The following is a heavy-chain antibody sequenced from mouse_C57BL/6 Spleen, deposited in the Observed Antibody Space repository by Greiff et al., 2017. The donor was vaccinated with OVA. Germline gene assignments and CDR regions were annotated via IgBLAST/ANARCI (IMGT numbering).Heavy chain of an antibody. CDR3: GGGEGYVYAMDY. J-gene: IGHJ4*01. D-gene: IGHD2-3*01. V-gene: IGHV2-9-1*01. CDR1: GFSLTSYA. Sequence: QVQLKESGPGLVAPSQSLSITCTVSGFSLTSYAISWVRQPPGKGLEWLGVIWTGGGTNYNSALKSRLSIRKDNSKSHVFLKMNSLQTDETAGYYCGGGEGYVYAMDYWGQGTSVTVSS. CDR2: IWTGGGT.